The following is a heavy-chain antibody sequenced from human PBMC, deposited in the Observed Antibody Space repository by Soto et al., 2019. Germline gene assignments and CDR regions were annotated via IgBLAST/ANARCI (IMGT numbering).Heavy chain of an antibody. CDR3: ARAYHHAGGYFDWPTLMDV. CDR1: GFTVSSNY. J-gene: IGHJ6*02. Sequence: LRLSCAASGFTVSSNYMSWVRQAPGKGLEWVSVIYSGGSTHYADSVKGRFTISRDNSKNTLYLQMNSLRAEDTAVYYCARAYHHAGGYFDWPTLMDVWGQGTTVTFSS. V-gene: IGHV3-53*01. CDR2: IYSGGST. D-gene: IGHD3-9*01.